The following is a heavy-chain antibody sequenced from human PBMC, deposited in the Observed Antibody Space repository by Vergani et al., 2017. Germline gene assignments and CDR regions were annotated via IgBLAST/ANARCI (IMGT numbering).Heavy chain of an antibody. J-gene: IGHJ2*01. CDR2: VFRNGNV. Sequence: VLLQEPGPGLVRPSETLSLKCSVSGASIDSFYWSWIRQSPGKGLELIGYVFRNGNVNFNPSFNFLVAIDTSNNELSLRVTSVTAADTAVYYCARDFGGEWYFDLWGRGATVTVSS. D-gene: IGHD4-23*01. CDR1: GASIDSFY. CDR3: ARDFGGEWYFDL. V-gene: IGHV4-4*08.